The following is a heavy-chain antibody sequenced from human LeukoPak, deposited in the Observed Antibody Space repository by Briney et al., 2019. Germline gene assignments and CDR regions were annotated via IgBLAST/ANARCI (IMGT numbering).Heavy chain of an antibody. V-gene: IGHV4-34*01. Sequence: PSETLSLTCAVYGGSFSGYYWSWIRQPPGKGLEWIGEINHSGSTNYNPSLKSRVTISVDTSKNQFSLKLSSVTAADTAVYYCARARGYCSGGSCWGFDPWGQGTLVTVSS. CDR2: INHSGST. CDR3: ARARGYCSGGSCWGFDP. CDR1: GGSFSGYY. D-gene: IGHD2-15*01. J-gene: IGHJ5*02.